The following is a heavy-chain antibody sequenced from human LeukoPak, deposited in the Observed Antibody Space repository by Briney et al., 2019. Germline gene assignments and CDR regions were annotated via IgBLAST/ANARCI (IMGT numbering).Heavy chain of an antibody. D-gene: IGHD6-19*01. V-gene: IGHV4-39*07. CDR3: ARESSSGCDY. CDR2: IYYSGST. Sequence: SETLSLTCTVSGGSISSTSYYWGWIRQPPGKGLEWIGNIYYSGSTYYNPSLNSRVTISVDTSKNQFSLKLSSVTAADTAVYYCARESSSGCDYWGQGTLVTVSS. CDR1: GGSISSTSYY. J-gene: IGHJ4*02.